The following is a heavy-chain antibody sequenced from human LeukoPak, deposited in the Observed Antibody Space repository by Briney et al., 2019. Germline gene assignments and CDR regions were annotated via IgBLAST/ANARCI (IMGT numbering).Heavy chain of an antibody. CDR1: GGSISSSSYY. CDR3: ARVMKGAEQRFGELINRYSYYMDV. CDR2: IYYSGNT. V-gene: IGHV4-39*07. Sequence: SETLSLTCTVSGGSISSSSYYWGWIRQPPGKGLEWIGSIYYSGNTYYNPSLKSRVTISGDTSKNQFSLKLSSVTAADTAVYYCARVMKGAEQRFGELINRYSYYMDVWGKGTTVTVSS. D-gene: IGHD3-10*01. J-gene: IGHJ6*03.